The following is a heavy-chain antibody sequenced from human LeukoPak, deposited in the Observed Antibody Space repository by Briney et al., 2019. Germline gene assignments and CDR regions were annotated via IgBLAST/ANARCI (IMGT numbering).Heavy chain of an antibody. V-gene: IGHV1-2*02. J-gene: IGHJ4*02. CDR1: GYTFTGYY. Sequence: ASVKVSCKASGYTFTGYYMHWVRQAPGQGLEWMGWINPNSGGTNYAQKFQGRVTTTRDTSISTAYMELSRLRSDDTAVYYCARVGPEVYYDSSGYFCYWGQGTLVTVSS. CDR3: ARVGPEVYYDSSGYFCY. CDR2: INPNSGGT. D-gene: IGHD3-22*01.